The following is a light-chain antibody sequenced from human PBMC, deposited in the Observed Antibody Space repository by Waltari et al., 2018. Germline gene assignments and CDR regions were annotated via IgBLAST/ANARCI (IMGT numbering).Light chain of an antibody. J-gene: IGKJ4*01. CDR3: QQYDAYALT. V-gene: IGKV1-5*03. CDR2: EAS. CDR1: QSIRSS. Sequence: IHITQSLSTLSASVGNRDTITCRASQSIRSSVAWYQQKPGKAPKFLIYEASSLESGVPSRFSGIGSGTEFTLTISSLQPDDFATYFCQQYDAYALTFGGGTKVEIK.